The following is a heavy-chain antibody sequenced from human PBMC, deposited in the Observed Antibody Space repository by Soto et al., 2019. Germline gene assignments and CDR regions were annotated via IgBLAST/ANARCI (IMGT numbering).Heavy chain of an antibody. J-gene: IGHJ6*02. CDR1: GGTFSRYT. D-gene: IGHD2-8*02. CDR3: ASHFTGVLVLGTSPPGGDNYGWDV. Sequence: QVQLVQSGAEVKKPESSVKVSCKASGGTFSRYTFTWVRQAPGQGLEWMGRIIPILDIPNYAQNFQGRVTITADKSTSTAYMELSSLRSDDTAVYYCASHFTGVLVLGTSPPGGDNYGWDVWGQGTTVTVSS. V-gene: IGHV1-69*02. CDR2: IIPILDIP.